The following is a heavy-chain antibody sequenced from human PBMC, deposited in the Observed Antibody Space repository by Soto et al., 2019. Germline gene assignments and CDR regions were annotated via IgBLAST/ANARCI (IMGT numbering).Heavy chain of an antibody. CDR2: INSDGSST. CDR3: ARDRGWFGEVPFDY. D-gene: IGHD3-10*01. CDR1: GFTFSSYA. V-gene: IGHV3-74*01. Sequence: PGGSLRLSCAASGFTFSSYAMSWVRQAPGKGLEWVSRINSDGSSTSYADSVKGRFTISRDNAKNTLYLQMNSLRAEDTAVYYCARDRGWFGEVPFDYWGQGTLVTVSS. J-gene: IGHJ4*02.